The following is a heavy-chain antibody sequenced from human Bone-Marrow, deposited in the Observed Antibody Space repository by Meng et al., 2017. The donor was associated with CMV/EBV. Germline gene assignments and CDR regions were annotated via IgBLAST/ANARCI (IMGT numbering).Heavy chain of an antibody. D-gene: IGHD5-24*01. CDR3: ARGSGDGYNLGWFDP. V-gene: IGHV4-61*02. Sequence: QVQLQESGPGLVKPSQTLSLTCTVSGGSISSGSYYWSWIRQPAGKGLEWIGRIYTSGSTNYNPSLKSRVTISVDTSKNQFSLKLSSVTAADTAVYYCARGSGDGYNLGWFDPWGQGTLVTV. CDR2: IYTSGST. J-gene: IGHJ5*02. CDR1: GGSISSGSYY.